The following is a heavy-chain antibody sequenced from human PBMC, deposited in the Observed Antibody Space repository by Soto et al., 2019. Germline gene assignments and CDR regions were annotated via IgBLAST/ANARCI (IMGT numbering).Heavy chain of an antibody. D-gene: IGHD5-12*01. V-gene: IGHV1-18*01. Sequence: ASVKVSCKSSGYSFTNYGIGCVRPAPGQGLEWMGWISAHNGNTNYAQKLQGRVTMTTDTSTSTAYMELRSLRSDDTAVYYCARDRGYSYGPDYWGQGTLVTVSS. CDR2: ISAHNGNT. J-gene: IGHJ4*02. CDR1: GYSFTNYG. CDR3: ARDRGYSYGPDY.